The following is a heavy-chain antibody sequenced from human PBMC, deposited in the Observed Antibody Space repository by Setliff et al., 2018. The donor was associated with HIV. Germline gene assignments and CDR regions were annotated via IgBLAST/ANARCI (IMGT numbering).Heavy chain of an antibody. CDR2: INADNSNK. V-gene: IGHV1-3*01. Sequence: RLEWIGWINADNSNKKXXXKXXXRVTITRDTSASTAYMELSSLRSEDTAVYYCARVARGYSYGYTFDYWGQGTLVTVSS. D-gene: IGHD5-18*01. CDR3: ARVARGYSYGYTFDY. J-gene: IGHJ4*02.